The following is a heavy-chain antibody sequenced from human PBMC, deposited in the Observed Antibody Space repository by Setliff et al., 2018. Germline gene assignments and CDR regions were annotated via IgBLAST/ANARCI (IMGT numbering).Heavy chain of an antibody. CDR3: ARLSCSSNSCPFDY. J-gene: IGHJ4*02. Sequence: SETLSLTCSVSDGSMTSGSYYWGWIRQPPGKGLEWIGSVYYSGTAYYNPSLKSRLYMSVDTSKNQFTLKVISVTAADTAVYYCARLSCSSNSCPFDYWVQGTLVTV. V-gene: IGHV4-39*06. D-gene: IGHD2-2*01. CDR2: VYYSGTA. CDR1: DGSMTSGSYY.